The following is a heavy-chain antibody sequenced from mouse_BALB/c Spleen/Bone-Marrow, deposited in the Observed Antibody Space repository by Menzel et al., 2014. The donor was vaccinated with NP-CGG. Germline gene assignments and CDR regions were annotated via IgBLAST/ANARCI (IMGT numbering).Heavy chain of an antibody. CDR1: GFTFSSYT. V-gene: IGHV5-12-2*01. D-gene: IGHD3-1*01. J-gene: IGHJ4*01. CDR3: ARQLGLRWAMDY. CDR2: ISNGGGST. Sequence: EVQLVESGGGLVQPGGSLKLSCAASGFTFSSYTLSWVRQTPEKRLEWVAYISNGGGSTYYPDTVKGRFTISRDNAKNTLYLQMSSLKSEDTAMYYRARQLGLRWAMDYWGQGTSVTVSS.